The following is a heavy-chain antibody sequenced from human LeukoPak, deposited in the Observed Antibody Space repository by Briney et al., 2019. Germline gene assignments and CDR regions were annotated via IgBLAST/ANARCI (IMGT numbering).Heavy chain of an antibody. CDR1: GYTFTSYY. J-gene: IGHJ4*02. Sequence: ASVKVSCKASGYTFTSYYMHWVRQAPGQGLEWMGIINPSGGSTSYAQRFQGRVTMTRDTSTSTVYMELSSLRSEDTAVYYCARASEDYGSGSYPWGQGTLVTVSS. CDR3: ARASEDYGSGSYP. CDR2: INPSGGST. D-gene: IGHD3-10*01. V-gene: IGHV1-46*01.